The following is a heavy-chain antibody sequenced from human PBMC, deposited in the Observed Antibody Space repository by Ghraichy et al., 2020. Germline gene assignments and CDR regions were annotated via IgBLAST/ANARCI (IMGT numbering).Heavy chain of an antibody. D-gene: IGHD3-16*01. J-gene: IGHJ4*02. Sequence: GGSLRLSCAASGFTFSSYPMIWVRQAPGKGLEWLSGISNSGDSTYYTDSAKGRFTIFRDNSKNSVYLRMNSLRAEDTAVYFCAKAHVRGNYFDGWGQGTLVTVSS. CDR2: ISNSGDST. V-gene: IGHV3-23*01. CDR1: GFTFSSYP. CDR3: AKAHVRGNYFDG.